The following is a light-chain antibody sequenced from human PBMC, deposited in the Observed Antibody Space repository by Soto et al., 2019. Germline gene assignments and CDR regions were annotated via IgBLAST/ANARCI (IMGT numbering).Light chain of an antibody. CDR3: QQYNTLPKT. CDR1: QSVSSN. V-gene: IGKV3-15*01. J-gene: IGKJ1*01. Sequence: EIVMTQSPATLSVSPGERATLSCTASQSVSSNLAWYQQKPGQAPPLLISGVATMATGIPARFSGSGSGTEFTLIIRSLQSVDFAFYYCQQYNTLPKTFGQGTKVEIK. CDR2: GVA.